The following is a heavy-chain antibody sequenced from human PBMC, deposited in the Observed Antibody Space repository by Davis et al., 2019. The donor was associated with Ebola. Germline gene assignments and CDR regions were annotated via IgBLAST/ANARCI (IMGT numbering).Heavy chain of an antibody. D-gene: IGHD3-16*01. J-gene: IGHJ4*02. V-gene: IGHV3-66*01. Sequence: GGSLRLSCAASGFTVSSNYMSWVRQAPGKGLEWVSVIYSGGTTNYADSVKGRFTISRDNAKNTLFLQMNSLRADDTAVYYCATDPYGGNPQSADYWGQGSLVTVSS. CDR3: ATDPYGGNPQSADY. CDR2: IYSGGTT. CDR1: GFTVSSNY.